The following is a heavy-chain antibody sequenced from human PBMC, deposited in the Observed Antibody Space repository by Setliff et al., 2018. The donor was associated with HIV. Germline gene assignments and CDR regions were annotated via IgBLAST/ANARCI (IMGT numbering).Heavy chain of an antibody. CDR3: ILLGMHGAFDI. CDR1: GFNFKNAW. Sequence: PGGSLRLSCAGSGFNFKNAWMSWVRQAPGKGLEWVGRIKSRVDGETTAYAAPLKGRFTSSRDDSKNTLYLQMDSLSTEDTAVYYCILLGMHGAFDIWGQGTMVTVSS. V-gene: IGHV3-15*01. J-gene: IGHJ3*02. CDR2: IKSRVDGETT. D-gene: IGHD7-27*01.